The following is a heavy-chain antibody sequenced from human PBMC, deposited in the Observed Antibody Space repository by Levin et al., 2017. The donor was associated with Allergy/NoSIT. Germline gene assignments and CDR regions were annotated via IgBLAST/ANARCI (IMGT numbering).Heavy chain of an antibody. J-gene: IGHJ4*02. CDR2: ITGDGEDT. V-gene: IGHV3-23*01. CDR3: AKGNTIFGVGRLDY. Sequence: RGESLKISCAASGFTFSNRAMTWVRQAAGKGLEWVSGITGDGEDTHYADSVKGRFTISRDNSKNTLFLQMNNLRADDTATYFCAKGNTIFGVGRLDYWGRGTPVTVSS. D-gene: IGHD3-3*01. CDR1: GFTFSNRA.